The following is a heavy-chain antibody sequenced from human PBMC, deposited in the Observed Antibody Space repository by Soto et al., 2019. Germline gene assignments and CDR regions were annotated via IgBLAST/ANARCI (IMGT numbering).Heavy chain of an antibody. CDR1: GDSVSSNTAS. V-gene: IGHV6-1*01. D-gene: IGHD5-12*01. CDR3: AKGDNLGPKTGYAFDP. CDR2: TYFRSKWYN. J-gene: IGHJ5*02. Sequence: SQTLSLTCAISGDSVSSNTASWNWIRQSPSRGLEWMGRTYFRSKWYNDYAVSVKSRIIINPDTSNNQFSLQLNSVTPEDTAVYFCAKGDNLGPKTGYAFDPWGQGIMVTVSS.